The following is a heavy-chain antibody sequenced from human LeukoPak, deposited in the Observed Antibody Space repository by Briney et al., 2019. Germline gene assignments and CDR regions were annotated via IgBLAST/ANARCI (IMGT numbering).Heavy chain of an antibody. CDR1: GFSFSVYW. Sequence: GGSLRLSCAASGFSFSVYWMTWVRQAPGTGLEWVANINPAGSETYYVDPVKGRFSISRDNAKNLVHLQMNSLRAEDTAVYHCARFGYVAAVDVWGQGTPVTVSS. J-gene: IGHJ4*02. CDR2: INPAGSET. V-gene: IGHV3-7*01. D-gene: IGHD2-15*01. CDR3: ARFGYVAAVDV.